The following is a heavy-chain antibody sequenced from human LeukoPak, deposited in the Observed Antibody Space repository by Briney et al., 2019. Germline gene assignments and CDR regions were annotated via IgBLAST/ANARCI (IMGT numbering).Heavy chain of an antibody. Sequence: GGSLRLSCAASGFTVSSNYMSWVRQAPGKGLEWVSVIYSGGSTYYADSVKGRFTISRDNSKNTLYLQMNSLRAEDTAVYYCAGQWLGHQGYYYGMDVWGQGTTVTVSS. J-gene: IGHJ6*02. V-gene: IGHV3-53*01. CDR2: IYSGGST. D-gene: IGHD6-19*01. CDR1: GFTVSSNY. CDR3: AGQWLGHQGYYYGMDV.